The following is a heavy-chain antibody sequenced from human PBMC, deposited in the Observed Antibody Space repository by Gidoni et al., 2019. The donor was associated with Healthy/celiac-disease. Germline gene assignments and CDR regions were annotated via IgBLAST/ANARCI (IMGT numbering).Heavy chain of an antibody. CDR1: GGSFSGYY. CDR2: INHSVST. V-gene: IGHV4-34*01. D-gene: IGHD2-2*02. Sequence: QVHLQQWGAGLLKPSETLSLTCAVYGGSFSGYYWIWIRQPPGKGLEWIGEINHSVSTNYNPSLKSRVTISVYTSKNQFSLKLISVTAADTAVFFCARGNILVVPAAIRSWFDPWGQGTLVTVSS. J-gene: IGHJ5*02. CDR3: ARGNILVVPAAIRSWFDP.